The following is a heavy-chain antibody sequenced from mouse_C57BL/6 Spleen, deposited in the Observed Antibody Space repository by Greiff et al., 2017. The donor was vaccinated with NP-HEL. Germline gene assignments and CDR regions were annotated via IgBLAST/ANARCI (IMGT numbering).Heavy chain of an antibody. Sequence: VKLVESGPGLVAPSQRLFITCTVSGFSLTSDGVSWVRQPPGQGLEWLGVIWGDGSTNYHSDLISRLSISKDNSNSQVFLKLNSQQANDTATYYCAKPEERFWFAYWGQGTLVTVSA. J-gene: IGHJ3*01. CDR3: AKPEERFWFAY. CDR2: IWGDGST. CDR1: GFSLTSDG. V-gene: IGHV2-3*01.